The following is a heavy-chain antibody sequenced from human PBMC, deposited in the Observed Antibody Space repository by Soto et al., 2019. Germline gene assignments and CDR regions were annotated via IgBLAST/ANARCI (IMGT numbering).Heavy chain of an antibody. CDR3: ARHSDDIVMVPFDL. V-gene: IGHV4-59*08. CDR1: GGSISSYY. Sequence: SETLSLTCTVSGGSISSYYWSWIRQPPGKGLEWIGYIYYSGSTNYNPSLKSRVTISVDTSKNQFSLKLSSVTAADTAVYYCARHSDDIVMVPFDLWRQGALVTVSS. CDR2: IYYSGST. D-gene: IGHD2-21*01. J-gene: IGHJ4*02.